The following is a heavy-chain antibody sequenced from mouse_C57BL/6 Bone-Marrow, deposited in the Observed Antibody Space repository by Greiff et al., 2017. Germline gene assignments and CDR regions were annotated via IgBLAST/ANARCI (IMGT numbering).Heavy chain of an antibody. V-gene: IGHV1-81*01. D-gene: IGHD2-1*01. Sequence: QVQLKQSGAELARPGASVKLSCKASGYTFTSYGISWVKQRTGQGLEWIGEIYPRSGNTYYNEKSKGKATLTADKSSSTAYMELRSLTAEDSSVYFCARYQGNYGFAYWGQGTLVTVSA. CDR2: IYPRSGNT. J-gene: IGHJ3*01. CDR1: GYTFTSYG. CDR3: ARYQGNYGFAY.